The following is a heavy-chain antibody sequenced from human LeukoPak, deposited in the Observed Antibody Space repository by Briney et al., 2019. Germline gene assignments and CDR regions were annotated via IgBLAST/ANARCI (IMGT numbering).Heavy chain of an antibody. CDR1: GFLFSSYW. CDR3: ARGGGLTDY. J-gene: IGHJ4*02. D-gene: IGHD3-16*01. Sequence: GGSLRLPCAASGFLFSSYWMSWVRQAPGKGLEWVANINYDGSEKHFVDSVRGRFTISRDNAKNSLYLQMNSLRVEDTAIYYCARGGGLTDYWGQGTLVTVSS. CDR2: INYDGSEK. V-gene: IGHV3-7*01.